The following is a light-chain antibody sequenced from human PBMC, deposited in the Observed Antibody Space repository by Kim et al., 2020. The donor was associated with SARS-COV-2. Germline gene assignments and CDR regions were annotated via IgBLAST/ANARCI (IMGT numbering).Light chain of an antibody. J-gene: IGKJ4*01. CDR3: QQYDDWLSLT. Sequence: SPGDRATLSCRASQTVSSNLAWYQQKPGQAPRLLIYDASTRATGIPARFSGSGSGTEFTLTISSLQSEDFAVYYCQQYDDWLSLTFGGGTKVDIK. V-gene: IGKV3-15*01. CDR2: DAS. CDR1: QTVSSN.